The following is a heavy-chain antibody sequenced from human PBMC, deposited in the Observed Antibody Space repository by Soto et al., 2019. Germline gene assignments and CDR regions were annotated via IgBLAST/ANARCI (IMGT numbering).Heavy chain of an antibody. J-gene: IGHJ4*02. CDR1: GGTFSSYA. V-gene: IGHV1-69*13. CDR3: AKDRKSYGWLTYYFDY. Sequence: SVKVSCKASGGTFSSYAISWVRQAPGQGLEWMGGIIPIFGTANYAQKFQGRVTITADESTSTAYMELSSLRSEDTAVYYCAKDRKSYGWLTYYFDYWGQGTLVTVSS. D-gene: IGHD6-19*01. CDR2: IIPIFGTA.